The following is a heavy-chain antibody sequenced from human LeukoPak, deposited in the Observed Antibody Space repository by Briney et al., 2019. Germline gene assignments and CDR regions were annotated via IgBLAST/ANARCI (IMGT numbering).Heavy chain of an antibody. J-gene: IGHJ3*02. CDR3: ARKIHADAFDI. V-gene: IGHV4-59*08. Sequence: SETLSLTCSVSGGSIRSSYWSWIPQPPGKGLEWIGYMYYSGSTNYNPSLKSRVTISVDTSKNQFSLKLSSVTAADTAVYYCARKIHADAFDIWGQGTMVTVSS. CDR1: GGSIRSSY. CDR2: MYYSGST.